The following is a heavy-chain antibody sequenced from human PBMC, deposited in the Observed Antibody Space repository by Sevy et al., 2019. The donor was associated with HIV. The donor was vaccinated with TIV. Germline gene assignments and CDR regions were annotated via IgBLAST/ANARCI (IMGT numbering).Heavy chain of an antibody. V-gene: IGHV1-69*13. Sequence: ASVKVACKASGGTFSSYAISWVRQAPGQGLEWMGGIIPIFGTANYAQKFQGRVTITADESTGTAYMELSSLRSEDTAVYYCARDYYDSSGYEPAYYFDYWGQGTLVTVSS. J-gene: IGHJ4*02. CDR3: ARDYYDSSGYEPAYYFDY. CDR2: IIPIFGTA. CDR1: GGTFSSYA. D-gene: IGHD3-22*01.